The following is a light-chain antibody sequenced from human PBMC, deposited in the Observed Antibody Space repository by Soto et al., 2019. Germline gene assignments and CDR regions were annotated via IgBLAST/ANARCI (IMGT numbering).Light chain of an antibody. CDR1: SLHSSYI. CDR3: ETWDSNTRV. J-gene: IGLJ3*02. Sequence: QSVLTQSSSTSASLGSSVKLTCTLRSLHSSYIIAWHQQQAGKAPRYLMKVEGSGSYNKGSGVPDRFSGSSSGADRYLTISNLQFEDEADYYCETWDSNTRVFGGGTKLTVL. V-gene: IGLV4-60*02. CDR2: VEGSGSY.